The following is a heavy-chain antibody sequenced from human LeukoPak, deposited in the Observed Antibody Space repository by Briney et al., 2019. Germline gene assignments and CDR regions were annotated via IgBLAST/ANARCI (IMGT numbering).Heavy chain of an antibody. V-gene: IGHV1-46*01. D-gene: IGHD3-9*01. CDR1: GYTFTSYY. J-gene: IGHJ6*02. Sequence: GASVKVSCKASGYTFTSYYMHWVRQAPGQGLEWMGIINPSGGSTSYAQKFQGRVTMTRDTSTSTVYMELSSLRSEDTAVYYCARDVGVLRYFDLYGMDVWGQGTTVTVSS. CDR2: INPSGGST. CDR3: ARDVGVLRYFDLYGMDV.